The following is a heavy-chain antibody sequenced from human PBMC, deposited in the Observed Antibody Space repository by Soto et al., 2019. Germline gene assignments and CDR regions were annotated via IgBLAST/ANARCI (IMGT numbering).Heavy chain of an antibody. CDR1: GFTFSNYD. V-gene: IGHV3-30*18. CDR2: LSFDGSNK. CDR3: AKDFYTVRVPAAPRPHYFDF. D-gene: IGHD2-2*01. Sequence: QVQLVESGGGVVQPGRSLRLSCAASGFTFSNYDMHWVRQAPGEGLEWVAVLSFDGSNKNYADSVKGRFTISRDNSKNTLLLQMNSLRTEDTAVYFCAKDFYTVRVPAAPRPHYFDFWGPGTLVTVSS. J-gene: IGHJ4*02.